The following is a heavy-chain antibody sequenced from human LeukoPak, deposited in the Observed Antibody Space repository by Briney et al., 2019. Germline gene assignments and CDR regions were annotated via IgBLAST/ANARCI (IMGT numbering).Heavy chain of an antibody. V-gene: IGHV3-7*01. CDR1: GFTFNNFW. J-gene: IGHJ4*02. Sequence: HPGGSLRLSCAASGFTFNNFWMHWVRHAPGKGLEWVANIKQDGSEKYYVDSVKGRFTISRDNAKNSLYLQMNSLRAEDTAVYYCARDQGYGSGSPYAYWGQGTLVTVSS. CDR2: IKQDGSEK. D-gene: IGHD3-10*01. CDR3: ARDQGYGSGSPYAY.